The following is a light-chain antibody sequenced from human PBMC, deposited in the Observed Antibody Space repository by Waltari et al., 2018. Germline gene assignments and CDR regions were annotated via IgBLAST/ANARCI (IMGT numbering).Light chain of an antibody. Sequence: DIQMTQSPSTLSASVGDRVTITCRASQGISNWLAWYQPKPGKAPKLLIYKASTLESGVPSRFSGSGSGTEFTLTISSLQPDDFATYYCQQYNSYSLLTFGGGTKVEIK. CDR2: KAS. V-gene: IGKV1-5*03. J-gene: IGKJ4*01. CDR1: QGISNW. CDR3: QQYNSYSLLT.